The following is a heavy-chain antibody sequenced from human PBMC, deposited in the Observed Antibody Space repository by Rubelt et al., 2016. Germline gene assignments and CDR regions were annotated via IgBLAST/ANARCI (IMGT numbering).Heavy chain of an antibody. J-gene: IGHJ4*02. CDR3: ARISVAAAGQPFDY. V-gene: IGHV2-26*01. Sequence: GKALEWLAHIFSNDETSYSTSLKSRLTISKDTSKSQVVLTMTNMDPVDTDTYYCARISVAAAGQPFDYWGQGTLVTVSS. D-gene: IGHD6-13*01. CDR2: IFSNDET.